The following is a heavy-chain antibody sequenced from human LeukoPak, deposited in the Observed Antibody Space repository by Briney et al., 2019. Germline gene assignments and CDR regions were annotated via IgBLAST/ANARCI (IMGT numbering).Heavy chain of an antibody. J-gene: IGHJ4*02. V-gene: IGHV3-21*01. Sequence: GGSLRLSCAASGFAFSSYSMNWVRQAPGKGLEWVSSISSSSSYIYYADSVKGRFTISRDNDKNSLYLQMNSLRAEDTAVYYCARAQVAGTVDYWGQGTLVTVSS. D-gene: IGHD6-19*01. CDR1: GFAFSSYS. CDR3: ARAQVAGTVDY. CDR2: ISSSSSYI.